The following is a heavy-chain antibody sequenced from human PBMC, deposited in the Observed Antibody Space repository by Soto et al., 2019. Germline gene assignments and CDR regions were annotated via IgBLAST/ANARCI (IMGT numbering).Heavy chain of an antibody. CDR3: SRPLYSGSYSDYYFDY. J-gene: IGHJ4*02. CDR2: ISYDGVNK. V-gene: IGHV3-30-3*01. D-gene: IGHD1-26*01. CDR1: GFTFSSYA. Sequence: GGSLRLSCAASGFTFSSYAMHWVRQAPGKGLEWVAVISYDGVNKYYADSVQGRFTISRDISTNTLYLQMNSLRTEDTAVYYCSRPLYSGSYSDYYFDYWGQGTLVTVSS.